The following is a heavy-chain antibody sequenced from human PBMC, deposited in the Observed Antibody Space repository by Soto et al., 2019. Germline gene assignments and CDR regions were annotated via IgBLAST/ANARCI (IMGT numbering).Heavy chain of an antibody. Sequence: SVKVYCKASGGTFSSYAISWVRQAPGQGFEWMGGIIPIFGTANYAQKFQGRVTITADESTSTAYMELSSLRSEDTAVYYCARDLTLTVTDEDDAFDIWGQGTMVTVSS. CDR3: ARDLTLTVTDEDDAFDI. CDR2: IIPIFGTA. D-gene: IGHD4-17*01. V-gene: IGHV1-69*13. J-gene: IGHJ3*02. CDR1: GGTFSSYA.